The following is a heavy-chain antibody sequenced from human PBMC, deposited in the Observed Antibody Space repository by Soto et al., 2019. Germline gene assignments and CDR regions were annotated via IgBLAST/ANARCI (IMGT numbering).Heavy chain of an antibody. D-gene: IGHD3-10*01. Sequence: EVQLLESGGGLVQPGGSLRLSCAASGFTFSSYAMSWVRQAPGKGLEWVSAISGSGGSTYYADSVKGRFTISRDNSKNTLYLQMNSLRAEDTAVYDCAKERFGELFRKGDAFDNWGQGTMVTVSS. CDR2: ISGSGGST. CDR1: GFTFSSYA. CDR3: AKERFGELFRKGDAFDN. J-gene: IGHJ3*02. V-gene: IGHV3-23*01.